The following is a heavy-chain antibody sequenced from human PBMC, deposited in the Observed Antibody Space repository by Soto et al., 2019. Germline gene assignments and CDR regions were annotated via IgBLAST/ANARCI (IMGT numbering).Heavy chain of an antibody. CDR3: ARDPDYDILTGYGRSDFDS. Sequence: LSCAAPGFSFSSYSMNWVRQAPGKGLEWVSSITSGGSFIHYADSVKGRFTISRDNAEKSLFLQMNSLRHEDTAVYYCARDPDYDILTGYGRSDFDSWGQGTLVTVSS. D-gene: IGHD3-9*01. CDR1: GFSFSSYS. J-gene: IGHJ4*02. CDR2: ITSGGSFI. V-gene: IGHV3-21*01.